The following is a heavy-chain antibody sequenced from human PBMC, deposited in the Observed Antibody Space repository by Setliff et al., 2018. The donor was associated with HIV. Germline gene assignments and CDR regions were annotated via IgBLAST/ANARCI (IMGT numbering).Heavy chain of an antibody. D-gene: IGHD3-16*01. CDR1: GFTVSSKY. CDR2: ISSGGST. CDR3: ASSGDPYVGADY. J-gene: IGHJ4*02. V-gene: IGHV3-53*01. Sequence: LRLSCAASGFTVSSKYMSWVRQAPGKGLEWVSGISSGGSTYYADSVKGRFTISRDSSRNTLYIQMNSLRVEDTAVYYCASSGDPYVGADYWGQGTLVTVSS.